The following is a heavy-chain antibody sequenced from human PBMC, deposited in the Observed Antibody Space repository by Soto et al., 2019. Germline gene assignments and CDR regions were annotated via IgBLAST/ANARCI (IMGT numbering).Heavy chain of an antibody. D-gene: IGHD6-19*01. J-gene: IGHJ4*02. V-gene: IGHV1-2*02. CDR2: INPNSGDS. CDR3: ARREQWLENFDF. CDR1: GYTFTGYY. Sequence: ASVKVSCKTSGYTFTGYYIHWIRQAPGQGLEWMGWINPNSGDSDYSQEFQGRVTMTSDTSITTAYMQLTRLRSDDTAVYYCARREQWLENFDFWGQGTLVTVSS.